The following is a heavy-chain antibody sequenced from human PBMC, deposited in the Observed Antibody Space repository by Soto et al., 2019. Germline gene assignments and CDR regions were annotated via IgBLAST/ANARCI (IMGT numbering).Heavy chain of an antibody. CDR3: ARDYGSGSYYSLDY. J-gene: IGHJ4*02. D-gene: IGHD3-10*01. V-gene: IGHV1-69*02. CDR1: GGTFSSYT. Sequence: QVQLVQSGAEVKKPGSSVKVSCKASGGTFSSYTISWVRQAPGQGLEWMGRIIPILGIANYAQKFQGRVTITADQXXSTAYMELSSLRSEDTAVYYFARDYGSGSYYSLDYWGQRTLVTVSS. CDR2: IIPILGIA.